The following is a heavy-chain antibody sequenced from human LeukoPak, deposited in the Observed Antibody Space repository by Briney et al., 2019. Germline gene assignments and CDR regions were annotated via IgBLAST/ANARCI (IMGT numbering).Heavy chain of an antibody. D-gene: IGHD3-22*01. CDR2: ISYDGSNK. CDR3: ARDPAGVYYYDSSAKSAFDI. Sequence: GGSLRLSCAASGFTFSSYDMHWVRQAPGKGLEWVAVISYDGSNKYYADSVKGRFTISRDNSKNTLHLQMNSLRAEDTAVYYCARDPAGVYYYDSSAKSAFDIWGQGTMVTVSS. V-gene: IGHV3-30*03. CDR1: GFTFSSYD. J-gene: IGHJ3*02.